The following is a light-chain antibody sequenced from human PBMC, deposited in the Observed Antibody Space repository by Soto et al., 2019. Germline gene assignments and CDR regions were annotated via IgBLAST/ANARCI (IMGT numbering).Light chain of an antibody. CDR1: QSVSSSY. CDR3: QQYGSSPPT. V-gene: IGKV3-20*01. J-gene: IGKJ1*01. Sequence: EIVLTQSPGTLSLSPGERHTLSCRASQSVSSSYLAWYQQKPGQAPRLLIYGASSRATGIPDRFSGSGSGTDFTLTISRLEPEDFAVYYCQQYGSSPPTFGQGTKVEIK. CDR2: GAS.